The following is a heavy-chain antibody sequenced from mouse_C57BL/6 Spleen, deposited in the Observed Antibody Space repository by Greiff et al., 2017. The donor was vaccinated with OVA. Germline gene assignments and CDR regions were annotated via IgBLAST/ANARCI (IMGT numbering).Heavy chain of an antibody. J-gene: IGHJ4*01. CDR3: ARQASYAMDY. CDR2: VSGGGGNT. CDR1: GFTFSSYT. V-gene: IGHV5-9*01. Sequence: EVKLVESGGGLGKLGGSRKLPGAASGFTFSSYTLSWVRQTPEKRREWVATVSGGGGNTYYPDSVKGRFTISRDNAKNTLYLQMSSLRSEDTALYYCARQASYAMDYWGQGTSVTVSS.